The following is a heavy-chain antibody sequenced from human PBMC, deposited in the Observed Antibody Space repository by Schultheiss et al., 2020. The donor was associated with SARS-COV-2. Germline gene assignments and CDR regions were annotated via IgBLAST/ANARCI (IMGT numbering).Heavy chain of an antibody. Sequence: GGSLRLSCAASGFTFSSYWMSWVRQAPGKGLEWVSVIYSGGSTYYADSVKGRFTISRDNSKNTLYLQMSSLRAEDTAVYYCVKDQVESSSWTIYYYYGMDVWGQGTTVTVSS. J-gene: IGHJ6*02. CDR1: GFTFSSYW. CDR2: IYSGGST. D-gene: IGHD6-13*01. CDR3: VKDQVESSSWTIYYYYGMDV. V-gene: IGHV3-66*01.